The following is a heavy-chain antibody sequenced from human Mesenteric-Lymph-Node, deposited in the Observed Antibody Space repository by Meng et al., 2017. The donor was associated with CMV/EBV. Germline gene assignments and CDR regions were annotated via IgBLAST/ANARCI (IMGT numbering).Heavy chain of an antibody. CDR1: GGSISNYY. CDR2: IYHSGST. CDR3: ASLDYGGNSANGY. Sequence: SETLSLTCTVSGGSISNYYWSWIRQPPGKGLEWIGYIYHSGSTKYNPSLKSRVTISVDTTKNQFSLKLTSVTAADTAVYYCASLDYGGNSANGYWGQGTLVTVSS. J-gene: IGHJ4*02. V-gene: IGHV4-59*01. D-gene: IGHD4-23*01.